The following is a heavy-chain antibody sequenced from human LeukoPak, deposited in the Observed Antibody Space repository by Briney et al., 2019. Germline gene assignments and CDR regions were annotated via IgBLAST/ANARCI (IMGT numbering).Heavy chain of an antibody. Sequence: PGGSLRLSCAASGFTLSTYGMHWVRQAPGKGLDWVAVISYDGSNKYYADSVKGRFTISRDNSKNTLYLQMNSLRAEDTAVYYCAKEGGDTGLDAFDIWGQGTMVTVSS. J-gene: IGHJ3*02. D-gene: IGHD2-21*02. CDR3: AKEGGDTGLDAFDI. V-gene: IGHV3-30*18. CDR2: ISYDGSNK. CDR1: GFTLSTYG.